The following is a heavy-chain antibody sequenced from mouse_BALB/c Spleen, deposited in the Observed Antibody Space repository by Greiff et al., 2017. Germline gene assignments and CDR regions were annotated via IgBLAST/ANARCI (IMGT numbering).Heavy chain of an antibody. Sequence: VQLQQSAAELARPGASVKMSCKASGYTFTSYSMHWVKQRPGQGLEWIGYINPSSGYTEYNQKFKDKTTLTADKSSSTAYMQLSSLTSEDSAVYYCARGDYAMDYWGQGTSVTVSA. V-gene: IGHV1-4*02. CDR2: INPSSGYT. J-gene: IGHJ4*01. CDR3: ARGDYAMDY. CDR1: GYTFTSYS.